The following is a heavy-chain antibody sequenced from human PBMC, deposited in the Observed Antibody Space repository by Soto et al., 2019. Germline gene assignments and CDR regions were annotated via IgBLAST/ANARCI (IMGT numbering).Heavy chain of an antibody. V-gene: IGHV3-30-3*01. D-gene: IGHD3-22*01. J-gene: IGHJ4*02. CDR1: GFTFSSHA. Sequence: GGSLRLSCAATGFTFSSHAMNWVRQAPGKGLEWVSVISFDGSNRYYAESVRGRYTISRDNSKNILYLYMNSLRPDDTAIYYCARAHGPYYDSSYYGLARNYFDYWGQGALVTVSS. CDR2: ISFDGSNR. CDR3: ARAHGPYYDSSYYGLARNYFDY.